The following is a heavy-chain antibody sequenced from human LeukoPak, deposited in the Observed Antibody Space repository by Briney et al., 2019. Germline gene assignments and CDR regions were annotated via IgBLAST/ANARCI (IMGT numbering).Heavy chain of an antibody. V-gene: IGHV3-48*04. D-gene: IGHD4-23*01. J-gene: IGHJ4*02. Sequence: GGSLRLSCAASGFTFSTYSMNWVRQAPGKGLEWISYISSSSRTMYYADSVKGRFTISRDNAKKSLYLQMNSLRAEDTAVYYCARDLGLYDYGGNIDYWGQGTLVTVSS. CDR3: ARDLGLYDYGGNIDY. CDR2: ISSSSRTM. CDR1: GFTFSTYS.